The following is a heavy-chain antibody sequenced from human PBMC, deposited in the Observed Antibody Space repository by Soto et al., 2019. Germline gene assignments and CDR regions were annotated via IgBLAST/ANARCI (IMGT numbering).Heavy chain of an antibody. D-gene: IGHD3-16*01. J-gene: IGHJ4*02. Sequence: QVQLVQSGAEVKKPGSSVKVSCKASGGTFSSYAISWVRQAPGQGLEWMGGIIPIFGTANYAQKFQGRVTITADESTSTAYVDLSSLRSEDTAVYYCAIYGGGDGYRPGDYWGQGTLVTVSS. CDR1: GGTFSSYA. V-gene: IGHV1-69*01. CDR3: AIYGGGDGYRPGDY. CDR2: IIPIFGTA.